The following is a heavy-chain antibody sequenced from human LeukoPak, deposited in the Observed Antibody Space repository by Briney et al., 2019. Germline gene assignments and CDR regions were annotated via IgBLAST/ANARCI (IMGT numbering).Heavy chain of an antibody. Sequence: GGSLRLSCSASGFTFSSYAMHWVRQAPAKGLEYVSPISSNGGSTYYADSVKDSFTISRDNSKNTLYLQMSSLRGEDTAVYYCVKGYSYGSPSYYYYGMDVWGKGTTVTVSS. CDR2: ISSNGGST. V-gene: IGHV3-64D*06. CDR3: VKGYSYGSPSYYYYGMDV. J-gene: IGHJ6*04. CDR1: GFTFSSYA. D-gene: IGHD5-18*01.